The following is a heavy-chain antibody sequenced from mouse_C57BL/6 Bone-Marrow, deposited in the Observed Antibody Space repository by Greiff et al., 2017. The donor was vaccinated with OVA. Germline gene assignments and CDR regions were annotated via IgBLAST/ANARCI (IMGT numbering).Heavy chain of an antibody. D-gene: IGHD2-13*01. Sequence: QVQLQQSGAELVRPGASVTLSCKASGYTFTDYEMHWVKQTPVHGLEWIGAIDPETGGTDYNQKFKGKAILTADKASITAYMELRRLTSEDSAVYYCTRGLGRCLAWFGYWGKGPLVSVA. CDR2: IDPETGGT. CDR3: TRGLGRCLAWFGY. CDR1: GYTFTDYE. J-gene: IGHJ3*01. V-gene: IGHV1-15*01.